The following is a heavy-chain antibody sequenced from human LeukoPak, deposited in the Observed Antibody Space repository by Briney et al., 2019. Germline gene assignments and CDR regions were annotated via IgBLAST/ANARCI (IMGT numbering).Heavy chain of an antibody. CDR1: GDSISSGNYY. D-gene: IGHD3-10*01. Sequence: SETLSLTCTVSGDSISSGNYYWTWIRQPAGKGLEWIGRIYTSGSTNYNPSLKSRVIISADTSKNQISLSLSSVTAADAAVYYCARDASDYKSRNWFDPWGQGTLVTVSS. V-gene: IGHV4-61*02. CDR2: IYTSGST. J-gene: IGHJ5*02. CDR3: ARDASDYKSRNWFDP.